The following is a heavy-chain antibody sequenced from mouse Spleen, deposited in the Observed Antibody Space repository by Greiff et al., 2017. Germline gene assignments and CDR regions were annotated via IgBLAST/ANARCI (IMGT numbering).Heavy chain of an antibody. Sequence: EVKLVESGGGLVKPGGSLKLSCAASGFTFSSYAMSWVRQTPEKRLEWVATISSGGSYTYYPDSVKGRFTISRDNAKNTLYLQMSSLRSEDTAMYYCASNYYGSSYYFDYWGQGTTLTVSS. CDR1: GFTFSSYA. CDR2: ISSGGSYT. V-gene: IGHV5-9-1*01. J-gene: IGHJ2*01. CDR3: ASNYYGSSYYFDY. D-gene: IGHD1-1*01.